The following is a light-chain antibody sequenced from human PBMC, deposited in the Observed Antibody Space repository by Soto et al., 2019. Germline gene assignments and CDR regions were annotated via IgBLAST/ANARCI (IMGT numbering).Light chain of an antibody. CDR2: DAS. V-gene: IGKV1-5*01. J-gene: IGKJ3*01. CDR3: QQSYSTPPFT. CDR1: QSISGW. Sequence: DIQMTQSPPTLSASVGDRVTLTCRASQSISGWLAWYQQKPGKAPKLLIYDASTLESGVPSRFSGSGSGTEFTLSISSLQPEDFATYYCQQSYSTPPFTFGPGTRVDI.